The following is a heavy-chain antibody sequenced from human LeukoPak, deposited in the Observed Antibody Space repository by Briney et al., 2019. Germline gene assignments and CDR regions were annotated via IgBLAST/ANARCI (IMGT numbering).Heavy chain of an antibody. V-gene: IGHV3-21*01. CDR1: GFXFNTYS. J-gene: IGHJ4*02. CDR2: ISSSSSYI. CDR3: ARGPSVAGRQY. Sequence: GGSLRLSCAASGFXFNTYSIHWVRQAPGKGLEWVSSISSSSSYIYYADSVKGRFIISRDNAKNSLYLQMNSLRAEDTAVYYCARGPSVAGRQYWGQGTLVTVSS. D-gene: IGHD6-19*01.